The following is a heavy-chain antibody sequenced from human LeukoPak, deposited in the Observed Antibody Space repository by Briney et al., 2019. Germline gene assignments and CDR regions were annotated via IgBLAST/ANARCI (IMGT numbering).Heavy chain of an antibody. D-gene: IGHD3-10*01. Sequence: SMKVSCKASGYSFTNYDIDWMRQASGQGLEWLGWMSPATGETGYAEKFQGRVTMTSGTSISTAYLELSRLRCEDRAVYYCASTPRGLGFLVEPWGQGTLVTVPP. V-gene: IGHV1-8*02. CDR3: ASTPRGLGFLVEP. J-gene: IGHJ5*02. CDR1: GYSFTNYD. CDR2: MSPATGET.